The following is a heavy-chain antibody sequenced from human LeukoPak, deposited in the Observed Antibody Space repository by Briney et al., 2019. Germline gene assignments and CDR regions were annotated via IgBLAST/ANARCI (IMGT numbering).Heavy chain of an antibody. CDR3: ARVFSSGWYYFDY. V-gene: IGHV4-34*01. J-gene: IGHJ4*02. CDR1: GGSFSGYF. CDR2: INHSGST. D-gene: IGHD6-19*01. Sequence: SETLSLTCTVYGGSFSGYFWSWIRQPPGKGLEWIGEINHSGSTNYNPSLKSRVTISVGTSKNQFSLKLSSVTAADTAVYYCARVFSSGWYYFDYWGQGTLVTVSS.